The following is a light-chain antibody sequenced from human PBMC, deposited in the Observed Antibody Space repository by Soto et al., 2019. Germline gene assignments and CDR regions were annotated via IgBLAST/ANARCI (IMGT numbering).Light chain of an antibody. CDR2: SAS. V-gene: IGKV3-20*01. J-gene: IGKJ2*01. CDR3: QQFGNSVYT. Sequence: EIVLTQSPGTLSLSPGERATLSCRASQSVSSNYVAWYQQKPGQAPGLLVYSASTSDTGVADRFNGSGSGTDFTLPISRLEPEDFAVYYCQQFGNSVYTFGQGTNLEMK. CDR1: QSVSSNY.